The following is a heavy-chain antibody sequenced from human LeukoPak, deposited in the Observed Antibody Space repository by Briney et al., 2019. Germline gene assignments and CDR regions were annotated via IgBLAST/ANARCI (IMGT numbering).Heavy chain of an antibody. D-gene: IGHD6-19*01. Sequence: SQTLSLTCTVSGRSISIGLYFWSWIRQPAGKGLEWNERFYSGGSTGYNPSLTIRAPMSVDTSQNVFSLDLLYGTAPGTSVYYCARGWYSGGWTGFNTWGQGTLVTVSS. CDR2: FYSGGST. CDR1: GRSISIGLYF. CDR3: ARGWYSGGWTGFNT. J-gene: IGHJ5*02. V-gene: IGHV4-61*02.